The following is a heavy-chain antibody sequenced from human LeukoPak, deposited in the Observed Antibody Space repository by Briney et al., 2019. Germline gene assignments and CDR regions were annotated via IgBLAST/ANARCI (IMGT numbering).Heavy chain of an antibody. CDR1: GFTFSSYG. D-gene: IGHD4-23*01. Sequence: GRPLRLSCAASGFTFSSYGMHWVRQAPGKGLEWVAVISYDGSNKYYADSVKGRFTISRDNSKNTLYLQMNSLRAEDTAVYYCASDYGGIFYWGQGTLVTVSS. CDR2: ISYDGSNK. V-gene: IGHV3-30*03. CDR3: ASDYGGIFY. J-gene: IGHJ4*02.